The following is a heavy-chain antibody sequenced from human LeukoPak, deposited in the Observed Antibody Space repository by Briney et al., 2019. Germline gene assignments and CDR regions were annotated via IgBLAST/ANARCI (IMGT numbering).Heavy chain of an antibody. V-gene: IGHV7-4-1*02. CDR2: INTNTGNP. J-gene: IGHJ1*01. D-gene: IGHD1-1*01. CDR3: ARESDTWSATTGYFQH. CDR1: GYTFTSYA. Sequence: ASVKVSCKASGYTFTSYAMNWVRQAPGQGVEWRGWINTNTGNPTYAQGFTGRFVFSLDTSVSTAYLQISSLKAGDTAVYYCARESDTWSATTGYFQHWGQGTLVTVSS.